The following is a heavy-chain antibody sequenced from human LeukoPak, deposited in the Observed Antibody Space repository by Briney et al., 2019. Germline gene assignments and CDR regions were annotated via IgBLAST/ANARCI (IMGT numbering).Heavy chain of an antibody. CDR1: GFTVSSNY. Sequence: GGSLRLSCAASGFTVSSNYMRGVRQAPGKGLEWVSVIYSGGSTYYADSVKGRFTISRDNSKNTLYLQMNSLRAEDTAVYYCARAQKDDFWSGYYKYYFDYWGQGTLVTVSS. V-gene: IGHV3-53*01. D-gene: IGHD3-3*01. J-gene: IGHJ4*02. CDR2: IYSGGST. CDR3: ARAQKDDFWSGYYKYYFDY.